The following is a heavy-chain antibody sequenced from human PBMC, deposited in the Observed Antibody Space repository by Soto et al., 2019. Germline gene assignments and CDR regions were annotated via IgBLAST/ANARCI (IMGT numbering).Heavy chain of an antibody. CDR3: ARENGPEERNYYDSSGYYYVDNWFDP. CDR2: IYYSGST. V-gene: IGHV4-30-4*01. D-gene: IGHD3-22*01. J-gene: IGHJ5*02. Sequence: PSETLSLTCTVSGGAISGGGYYWSWIRQPPGKGREGIGYIYYSGSTYYNPSLKSRVTISVDTSKNQFSLKLSSVTAADTAVYYCARENGPEERNYYDSSGYYYVDNWFDPWGQGTLVTVSS. CDR1: GGAISGGGYY.